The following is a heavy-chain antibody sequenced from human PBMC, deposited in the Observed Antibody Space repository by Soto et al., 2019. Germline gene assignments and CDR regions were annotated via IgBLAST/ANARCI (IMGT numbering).Heavy chain of an antibody. CDR2: IYYSGSA. J-gene: IGHJ4*02. D-gene: IGHD2-15*01. Sequence: SETLSLTCTVSGGSISSYYCSWIRQPPGKGLEWIGYIYYSGSANYNPSLKSRVTISVDTSKNQFSLKLSSVTAADTAVYYCARAGAATLSAYWGQGTLVTVSS. V-gene: IGHV4-59*01. CDR3: ARAGAATLSAY. CDR1: GGSISSYY.